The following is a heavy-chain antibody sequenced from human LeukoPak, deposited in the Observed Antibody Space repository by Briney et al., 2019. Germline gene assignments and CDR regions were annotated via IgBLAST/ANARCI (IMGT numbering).Heavy chain of an antibody. CDR2: INPNSGGT. Sequence: ASVKVSCKASGYTFTGYYMHWVRQAPGQGLEWMGRINPNSGGTNYAQKFQGRVTITRDTSANTAYMELSSLRSEDTAVYYCANPRYDSSGYYYVDWGQGTLVTVSS. CDR3: ANPRYDSSGYYYVD. V-gene: IGHV1-2*06. J-gene: IGHJ4*02. CDR1: GYTFTGYY. D-gene: IGHD3-22*01.